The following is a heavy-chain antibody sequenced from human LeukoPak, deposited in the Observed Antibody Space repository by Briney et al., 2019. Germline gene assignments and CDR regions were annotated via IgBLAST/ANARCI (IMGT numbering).Heavy chain of an antibody. CDR1: GLPIADFA. Sequence: GSLRLSCVASGLPIADFAMHWVRQAPGKGLEWVSLISGDGVSTFYADSVKGRFSISRDNSKNSLSLEMNSLRTEDTAMYYCVRESGKFDYWGQGTLVAVSS. J-gene: IGHJ4*02. CDR3: VRESGKFDY. V-gene: IGHV3-43*02. CDR2: ISGDGVST.